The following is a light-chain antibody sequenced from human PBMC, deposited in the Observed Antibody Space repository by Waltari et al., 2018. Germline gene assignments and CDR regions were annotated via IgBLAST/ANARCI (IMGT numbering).Light chain of an antibody. Sequence: QPELTQSPSASASLGASVKLTCILSSGHSSYAIAWPQQQPQKGPRSLMKLNSDGSHNKGDGIPDRCSGSSSGAERYLTIPSLQSEDEADYYCQTWGTGTHVVFGGGTKLTVL. CDR3: QTWGTGTHVV. V-gene: IGLV4-69*01. J-gene: IGLJ2*01. CDR2: LNSDGSH. CDR1: SGHSSYA.